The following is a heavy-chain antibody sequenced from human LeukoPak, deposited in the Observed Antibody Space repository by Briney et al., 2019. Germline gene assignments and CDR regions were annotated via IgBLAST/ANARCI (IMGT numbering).Heavy chain of an antibody. CDR3: ARMATIVEAFDY. Sequence: ASVKVSCKASGYTFTSYYMHWVRQAPGQGLEWMGIINPSGGSTSYAQKFQGRVTMTRDTSTSTVCMELSSLRSEDTAVYYCARMATIVEAFDYWGQGTLVTVSS. CDR1: GYTFTSYY. V-gene: IGHV1-46*01. CDR2: INPSGGST. J-gene: IGHJ4*02. D-gene: IGHD5-24*01.